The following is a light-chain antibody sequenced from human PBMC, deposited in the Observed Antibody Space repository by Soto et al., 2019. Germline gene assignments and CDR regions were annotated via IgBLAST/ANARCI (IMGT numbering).Light chain of an antibody. CDR1: QSVSSSY. V-gene: IGKV3-20*01. CDR2: GAS. Sequence: EIVLTQSPGTLSLSPGERATLSCRASQSVSSSYLAWYQQKPGQAPRLLIYGASSRATGIPDRFSGSGSGTDFTLTNSRLEPEDFAVYYCHQYGSSPPITFGPGTKVDIK. J-gene: IGKJ3*01. CDR3: HQYGSSPPIT.